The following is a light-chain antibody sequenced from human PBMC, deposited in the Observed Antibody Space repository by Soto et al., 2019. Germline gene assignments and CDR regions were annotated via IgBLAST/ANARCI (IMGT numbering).Light chain of an antibody. CDR2: EVS. CDR3: SSYTSSNTV. J-gene: IGLJ3*02. Sequence: QSALTQPASVSGSPGQSITISCTGTSSDVGGYNYVSWYQQNPGKAPELIIYEVSRRPSGVSSRFSGSKSGNTASLTISGLQAEDEADYYCSSYTSSNTVFGGGTKVTVL. CDR1: SSDVGGYNY. V-gene: IGLV2-14*01.